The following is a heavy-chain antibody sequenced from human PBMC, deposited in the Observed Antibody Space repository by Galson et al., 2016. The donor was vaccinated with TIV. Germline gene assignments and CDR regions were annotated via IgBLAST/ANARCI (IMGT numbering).Heavy chain of an antibody. CDR2: ISTNNGDR. CDR3: ARDIPCGGACYFFGD. Sequence: SVKVSCKASGYSFTSYGISWVRQAPGQGPEWMGWISTNNGDRKYVQKFQARVIMTTDTSTTTAFMELRRLRSDDTAVYYCARDIPCGGACYFFGDWGKGTTVTVSS. V-gene: IGHV1-18*01. D-gene: IGHD2-21*02. CDR1: GYSFTSYG. J-gene: IGHJ6*04.